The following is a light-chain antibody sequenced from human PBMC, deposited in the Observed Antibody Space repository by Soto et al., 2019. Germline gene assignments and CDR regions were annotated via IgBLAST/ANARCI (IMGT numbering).Light chain of an antibody. Sequence: SCELTQPPSVCVSPGQTASITCSGAKLGDKYACWYQQKPGQSPVLVIYQDSKRPSGIPERFSGSNSGNTATLTISGTQAMDEADYYCQAWDSSTGVFGGGTQLTVL. CDR3: QAWDSSTGV. CDR2: QDS. J-gene: IGLJ3*02. V-gene: IGLV3-1*01. CDR1: KLGDKY.